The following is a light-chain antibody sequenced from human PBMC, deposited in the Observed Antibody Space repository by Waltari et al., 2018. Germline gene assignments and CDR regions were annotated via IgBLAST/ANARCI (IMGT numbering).Light chain of an antibody. CDR1: QTISSY. CDR3: QQTFSTQTT. Sequence: DIQMTQSPSSLSASVGDRVTITCGASQTISSYLNWYQQKPGKAPKFLIYAASSLRSGVPSRFSGSRSGTEFTLTISSLQPEDFATYYCQQTFSTQTTFGQGTRLELK. J-gene: IGKJ5*01. CDR2: AAS. V-gene: IGKV1-39*01.